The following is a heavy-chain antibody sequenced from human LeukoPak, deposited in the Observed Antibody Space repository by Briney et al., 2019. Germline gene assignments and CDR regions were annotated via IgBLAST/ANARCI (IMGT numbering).Heavy chain of an antibody. CDR1: GFTFSTYA. D-gene: IGHD4-17*01. CDR2: IWYDRTNK. CDR3: ARDRLTTVTTFHFDY. Sequence: GRSLSLSCAASGFTFSTYAMHWVRQAPGKGLEWVADIWYDRTNKYYADSVKGRFTISRDNSKNTLYLQMSSLRAEDTAVYYCARDRLTTVTTFHFDYWGQGTLVTVSS. V-gene: IGHV3-33*01. J-gene: IGHJ4*02.